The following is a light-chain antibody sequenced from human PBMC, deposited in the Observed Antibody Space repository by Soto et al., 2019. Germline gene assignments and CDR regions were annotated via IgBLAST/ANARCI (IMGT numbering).Light chain of an antibody. CDR3: ASYTTSSAFVV. CDR2: EVS. J-gene: IGLJ2*01. V-gene: IGLV2-18*02. CDR1: SSDVGSYDR. Sequence: QSALTQPPSVSASPGQSVTISCTGTSSDVGSYDRVSWYQQPPGTAPKLMIYEVSNRPSGVPDRFSGSKSGNTASLTISGLQAEDEADYFCASYTTSSAFVVFGGGTKLTV.